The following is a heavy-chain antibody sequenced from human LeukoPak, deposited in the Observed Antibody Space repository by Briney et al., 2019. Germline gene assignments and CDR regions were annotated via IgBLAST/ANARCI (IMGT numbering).Heavy chain of an antibody. V-gene: IGHV4-39*02. D-gene: IGHD6-19*01. Sequence: SETLSLTCTVSGGSISSSSYYWGWIRQPPGKGLEWIGSIYYSGSTYYNPSLKSRVTISVDTSKNQFSLKLSSVTAADTAVYYCARDDDRSSGWYTYWGQGTLVTVSS. CDR1: GGSISSSSYY. CDR3: ARDDDRSSGWYTY. CDR2: IYYSGST. J-gene: IGHJ4*02.